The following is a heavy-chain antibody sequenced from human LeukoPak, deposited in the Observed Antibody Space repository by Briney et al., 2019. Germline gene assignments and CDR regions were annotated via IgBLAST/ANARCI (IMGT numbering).Heavy chain of an antibody. CDR2: IGISSGNT. CDR3: ARDHRYAFDN. CDR1: GFNFIDYS. D-gene: IGHD5-12*01. Sequence: GGSLRLSCAASGFNFIDYSMNWVRQAPGKGLEWISYIGISSGNTKYADSVKGRFTISRDKARNSLYLQMNSLRVEDTTVYYCARDHRYAFDNWGHGTLVTLSS. J-gene: IGHJ4*01. V-gene: IGHV3-48*01.